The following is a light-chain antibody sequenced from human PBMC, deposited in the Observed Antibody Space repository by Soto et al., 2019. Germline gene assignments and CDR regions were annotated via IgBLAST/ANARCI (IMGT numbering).Light chain of an antibody. J-gene: IGKJ1*01. CDR1: QSVSSN. V-gene: IGKV3-20*01. Sequence: PATLSVSPGERATLSCRASQSVSSNLAWYQQKPGQAPRLLIYGASSRATGIPDRFSGSGSGTDLTLTISRLEPEDFAVYFCQLYGSSSKTCGQGTKVDI. CDR3: QLYGSSSKT. CDR2: GAS.